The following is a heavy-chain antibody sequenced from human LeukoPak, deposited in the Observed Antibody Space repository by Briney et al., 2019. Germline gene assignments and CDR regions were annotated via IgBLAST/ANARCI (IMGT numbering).Heavy chain of an antibody. CDR2: IIPILGTT. V-gene: IGHV1-69*01. CDR3: ARFLVLRGSGTYRYYFDS. CDR1: GGTFRSYA. D-gene: IGHD3-10*01. J-gene: IGHJ4*02. Sequence: SSVKVSCKASGGTFRSYAISCVRQAPGQGLEWMGGIIPILGTTNYAQKFQGRVTITADESTSTAYMELSSLRSEDTAVYYCARFLVLRGSGTYRYYFDSRGQGTLVTVSS.